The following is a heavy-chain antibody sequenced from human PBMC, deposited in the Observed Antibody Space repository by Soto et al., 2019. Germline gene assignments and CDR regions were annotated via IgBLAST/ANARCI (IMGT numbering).Heavy chain of an antibody. Sequence: SETLSLTCTVSGGSISSGGYYWSWIRQHPGKGLEWIGYIYYSGSTYYNPSLKSRVAISVDTSKNQFSLKLSSVTAADTAVYYCARSPLGARHFDYWGQGTLVTVSS. D-gene: IGHD1-26*01. CDR1: GGSISSGGYY. V-gene: IGHV4-31*03. CDR3: ARSPLGARHFDY. CDR2: IYYSGST. J-gene: IGHJ4*02.